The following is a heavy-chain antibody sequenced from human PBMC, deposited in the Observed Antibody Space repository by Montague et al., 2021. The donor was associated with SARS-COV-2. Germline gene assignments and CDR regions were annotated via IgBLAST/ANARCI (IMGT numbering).Heavy chain of an antibody. V-gene: IGHV4-4*08. Sequence: SETLSLTCTVSSDSINSYYWGWIRQPPGKRLEWLGYVYSSGTTNCNPSLNSRIAISVDTSKNQFSLRLDSVTAADTAIYYCATLTQPNGDFWGRGALVTVS. D-gene: IGHD1-1*01. CDR2: VYSSGTT. CDR3: ATLTQPNGDF. J-gene: IGHJ4*02. CDR1: SDSINSYY.